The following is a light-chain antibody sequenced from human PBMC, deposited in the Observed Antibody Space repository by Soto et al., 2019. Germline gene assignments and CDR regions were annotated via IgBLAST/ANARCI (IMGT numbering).Light chain of an antibody. CDR3: QQYNNWPPIT. CDR2: GAS. V-gene: IGKV3-15*01. CDR1: QSVRSN. J-gene: IGKJ5*01. Sequence: EIVMTHSPATLSVSPGERATLSCRASQSVRSNLAWYRPKPGQAPRLLICGASTRATGIPGRFSGSGSGTEFTLTISSLQSEDFAVYYCQQYNNWPPITFGQGTRLEIK.